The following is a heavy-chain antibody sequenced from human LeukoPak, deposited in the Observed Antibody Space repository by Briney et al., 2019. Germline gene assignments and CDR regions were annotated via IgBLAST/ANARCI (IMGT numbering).Heavy chain of an antibody. D-gene: IGHD4-23*01. V-gene: IGHV4-4*07. CDR3: ARGTVVIHY. CDR2: IYSSGST. Sequence: PSETLSLTCSVSGVSISRYYWSWIRQPAGKGLEWIGRIYSSGSTTYNPSLKSRVTMSIDTSKNQFSLKLSSVTAADTAVYYCARGTVVIHYWGQGTLVTVSS. J-gene: IGHJ4*02. CDR1: GVSISRYY.